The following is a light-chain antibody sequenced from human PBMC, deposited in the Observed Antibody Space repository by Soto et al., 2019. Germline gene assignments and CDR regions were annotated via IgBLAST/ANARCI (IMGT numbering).Light chain of an antibody. Sequence: QSAPTQPPPLSGSPRQSVALPFPGTSSDVGSYNRVSWYQQPPGAAPKLMIYEVSNRPSGVPDRFSGSKSGSTASLTISGLRAEDEADYYCNSYTGSSTYVFGTGTKVTVL. J-gene: IGLJ1*01. V-gene: IGLV2-18*02. CDR1: SSDVGSYNR. CDR2: EVS. CDR3: NSYTGSSTYV.